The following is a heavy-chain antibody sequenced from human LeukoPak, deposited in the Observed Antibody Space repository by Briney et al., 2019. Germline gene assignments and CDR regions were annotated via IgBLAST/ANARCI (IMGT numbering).Heavy chain of an antibody. CDR1: GFTFSNYW. Sequence: GGSLRLSCAASGFTFSNYWMSWVRQAPGKGLEWVANIKQDGSEKYYVDSVMGRFTISRDNAESALYLQMNSLRAEDTAVYYCARGAQLVYYYDSSGYLNYWGQGTLVTVSS. V-gene: IGHV3-7*01. CDR2: IKQDGSEK. CDR3: ARGAQLVYYYDSSGYLNY. D-gene: IGHD3-22*01. J-gene: IGHJ4*02.